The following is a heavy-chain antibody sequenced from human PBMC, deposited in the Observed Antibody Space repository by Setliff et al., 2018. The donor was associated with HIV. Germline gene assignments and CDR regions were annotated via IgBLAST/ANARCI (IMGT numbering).Heavy chain of an antibody. CDR2: IYTTGST. CDR1: GGSISSGSYY. V-gene: IGHV4-61*02. CDR3: ARGSGYPWYFDL. D-gene: IGHD3-22*01. J-gene: IGHJ2*01. Sequence: NPSETLSLTCTVSGGSISSGSYYWSWIRQPAGKGLEWIGRIYTTGSTNYNPSLKSRVTISVDTSKNQFSLKLTSVTAADTAVYYCARGSGYPWYFDLWGRGTLVTSPQ.